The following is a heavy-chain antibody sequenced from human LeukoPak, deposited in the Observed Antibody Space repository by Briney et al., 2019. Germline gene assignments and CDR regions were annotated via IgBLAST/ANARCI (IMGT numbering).Heavy chain of an antibody. Sequence: GGSLRLSCAASGFTFSDYYMSWIRQAPGKGLEWASYISSSGSTIYYADSVKGRFTISRDNAKNSLYLQMNSLRAEDTAVYYCASLYDSSGHYLDYWGQGTPVTVSS. J-gene: IGHJ4*02. D-gene: IGHD3-22*01. CDR2: ISSSGSTI. V-gene: IGHV3-11*01. CDR3: ASLYDSSGHYLDY. CDR1: GFTFSDYY.